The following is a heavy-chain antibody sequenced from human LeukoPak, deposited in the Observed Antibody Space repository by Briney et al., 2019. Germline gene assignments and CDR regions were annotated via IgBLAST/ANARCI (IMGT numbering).Heavy chain of an antibody. CDR3: ARLGYRSSSFDY. D-gene: IGHD6-6*01. V-gene: IGHV3-7*01. CDR2: INQAGSVK. Sequence: PGGSLRLSCAASGFTFSNYWMSWVRQAPGKGLEWLANINQAGSVKYYADSVKGRFTISRDNAKNSVYLQMNSLRVEDTAVYYCARLGYRSSSFDYWGQGTLVTVSS. CDR1: GFTFSNYW. J-gene: IGHJ4*02.